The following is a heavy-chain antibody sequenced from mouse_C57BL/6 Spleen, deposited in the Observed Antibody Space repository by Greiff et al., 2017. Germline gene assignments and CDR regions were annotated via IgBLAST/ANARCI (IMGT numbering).Heavy chain of an antibody. D-gene: IGHD4-1*01. CDR3: AELGQDY. CDR2: ISSGSSTI. V-gene: IGHV5-17*01. J-gene: IGHJ2*01. Sequence: EVKLVESGGGLVKPGGSLKLSCAASGFTFSDYGMHWVRQAPEKGLEWVAYISSGSSTIYYADTVKGRFTISRDNAKNTLFLQMTNLRSEDTAMYYCAELGQDYWGQGTTLTVSS. CDR1: GFTFSDYG.